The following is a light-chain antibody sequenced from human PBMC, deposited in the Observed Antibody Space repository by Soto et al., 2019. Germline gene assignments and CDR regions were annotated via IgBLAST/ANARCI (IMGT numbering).Light chain of an antibody. Sequence: EVVWTQSPATLSLSPGESATLSCGASQRDGSIYLAWYQQNPGLAPRLLIYDVSKRATGIPDRFSGSGSGTDFTLTISRLEPEDFAVYYCQQRNSDITVGQGTRLEN. V-gene: IGKV3D-20*01. CDR3: QQRNSDIT. CDR2: DVS. J-gene: IGKJ5*01. CDR1: QRDGSIY.